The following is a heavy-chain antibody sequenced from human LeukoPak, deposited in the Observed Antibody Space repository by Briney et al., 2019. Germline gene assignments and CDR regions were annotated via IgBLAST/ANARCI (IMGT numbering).Heavy chain of an antibody. Sequence: GASVKVSCKASGYTFTGYYMHWVRQAPGQGLEWMGWINPNSGGTNYEQKFQGRVTMTRDTSISTAYMELSRLRSDDTAVYYCARDETSGIVGAHDYRGQGTLVTVSS. CDR3: ARDETSGIVGAHDY. D-gene: IGHD1-26*01. V-gene: IGHV1-2*02. CDR2: INPNSGGT. J-gene: IGHJ4*02. CDR1: GYTFTGYY.